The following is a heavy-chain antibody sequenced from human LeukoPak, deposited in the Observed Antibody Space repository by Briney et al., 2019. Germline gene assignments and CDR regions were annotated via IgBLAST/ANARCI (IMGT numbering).Heavy chain of an antibody. V-gene: IGHV1-18*01. CDR2: ISAYNGNT. CDR1: GYTFTSYG. D-gene: IGHD1-26*01. CDR3: ARSVGATPVDY. J-gene: IGHJ4*02. Sequence: ASVKVSCKASGYTFTSYGISWVRQAPGQGLEWMGWISAYNGNTNYAQKFQGRVTMTRDTSISTAYMELSRLRSDDTAVYYCARSVGATPVDYWGQGTLVTVSS.